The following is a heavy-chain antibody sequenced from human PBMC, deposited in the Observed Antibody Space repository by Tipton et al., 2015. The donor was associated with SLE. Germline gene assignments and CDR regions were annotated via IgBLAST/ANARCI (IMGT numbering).Heavy chain of an antibody. CDR1: AGSISSYY. J-gene: IGHJ6*03. V-gene: IGHV4-59*01. CDR3: ARGYYYYMDV. Sequence: TLSLTCTVSAGSISSYYWGWIRQPPGKGLEWIGDIYYSGSTNYNPSLKSRVTISIDTSKNHFSLKVNSVTAADTAVYYCARGYYYYMDVWGKGTTVTVSS. CDR2: IYYSGST.